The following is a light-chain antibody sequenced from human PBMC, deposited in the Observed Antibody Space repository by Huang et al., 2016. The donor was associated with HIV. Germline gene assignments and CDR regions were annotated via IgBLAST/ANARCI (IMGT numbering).Light chain of an antibody. CDR2: DVS. V-gene: IGKV3-11*01. Sequence: EIVLTQSPATLSLSPGETATLSCRASESVNGYLAWYQQKPGQAPRLLIYDVSRRATNIPARFSGSGSGTDFTLSISNLEPEDFAVYYCQQRSNWPPLSFGRGTKVEI. J-gene: IGKJ4*01. CDR1: ESVNGY. CDR3: QQRSNWPPLS.